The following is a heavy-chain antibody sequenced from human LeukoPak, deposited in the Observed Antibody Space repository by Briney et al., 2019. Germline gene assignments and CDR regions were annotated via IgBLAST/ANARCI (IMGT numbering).Heavy chain of an antibody. CDR1: GYTFTSYD. J-gene: IGHJ4*02. V-gene: IGHV1-46*01. Sequence: ASVKVSCKASGYTFTSYDINWVRQATGQGLEWMGIINPSGGSTSYAQKFQGRVTMTRDTSTSTVYMELSSLRSEDTAVYYCARDRQGYFDYWGQGTLVTVSS. CDR3: ARDRQGYFDY. CDR2: INPSGGST.